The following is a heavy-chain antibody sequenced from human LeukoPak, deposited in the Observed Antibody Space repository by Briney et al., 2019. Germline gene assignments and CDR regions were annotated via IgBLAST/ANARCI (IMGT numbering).Heavy chain of an antibody. CDR2: INYSGII. CDR3: ARLETRDTAMVTYAFDI. CDR1: GGSISNYY. J-gene: IGHJ3*02. D-gene: IGHD5-18*01. Sequence: SETLSLTCTVSGGSISNYYWSWIRQPPGKGLEWIGYINYSGIINYNPSLKSRVTISVDTSKNQFSLKLSSVTAADTAVYYCARLETRDTAMVTYAFDIWGQGTMVTVSS. V-gene: IGHV4-59*01.